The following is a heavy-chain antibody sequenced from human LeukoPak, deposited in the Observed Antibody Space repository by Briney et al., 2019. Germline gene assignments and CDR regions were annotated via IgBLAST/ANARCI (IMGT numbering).Heavy chain of an antibody. D-gene: IGHD4-17*01. CDR3: AREGVTTGLLDY. CDR2: ISYDGSNK. CDR1: GFTFSSYA. V-gene: IGHV3-30*04. J-gene: IGHJ4*02. Sequence: GRSLRLSCAASGFTFSSYAMHWVRQAPGKGLEWVAVISYDGSNKNYADSVKGRFTISRDNSKNTLYLQMNSLRAEDTAVYYCAREGVTTGLLDYWGQGTLVTVSS.